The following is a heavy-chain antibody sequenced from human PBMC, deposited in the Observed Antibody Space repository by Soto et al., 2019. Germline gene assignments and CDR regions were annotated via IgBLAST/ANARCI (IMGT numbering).Heavy chain of an antibody. V-gene: IGHV3-23*01. CDR2: ITGSGGDT. D-gene: IGHD3-10*01. Sequence: EVQLLESGGGLVQPGGSLRLSCAASGFTFSTYALTWVRQAPGKGLEWVSSITGSGGDTYYADSVKGRFTISRDNSKNTLSLQMNGLRVEDTAVYYCAKDIEVGLRGVGDYWGQGTLVAVSS. CDR1: GFTFSTYA. J-gene: IGHJ4*02. CDR3: AKDIEVGLRGVGDY.